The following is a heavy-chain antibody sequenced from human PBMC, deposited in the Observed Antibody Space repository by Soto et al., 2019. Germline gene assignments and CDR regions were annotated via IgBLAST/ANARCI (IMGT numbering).Heavy chain of an antibody. V-gene: IGHV4-39*01. J-gene: IGHJ4*02. D-gene: IGHD3-9*01. CDR2: IYYSGTT. CDR1: GGSISSSSYY. Sequence: KPSETLSLTCTVSGGSISSSSYYWGWIRQPPGKGLEWIGSIYYSGTTYYNPSLKSRVTISVDTSKNQFSLKLSSVTAADTAVYYCARHRGYYDILTGYYTELNYHYWGQGTLVTVSS. CDR3: ARHRGYYDILTGYYTELNYHY.